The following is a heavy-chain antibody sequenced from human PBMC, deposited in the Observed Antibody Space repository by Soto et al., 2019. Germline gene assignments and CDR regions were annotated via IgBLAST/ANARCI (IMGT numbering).Heavy chain of an antibody. CDR3: AKDRSIAAAGVFDY. Sequence: SLRLSCAASGFTFSSYGMHWVRQAPGKGLEWVAVISYDGSNKYYADSVKGRFTISRDNSKNTLYLHMNSLRAEDTAVYYCAKDRSIAAAGVFDYWGQGTLVTVSS. CDR1: GFTFSSYG. J-gene: IGHJ4*02. CDR2: ISYDGSNK. D-gene: IGHD6-13*01. V-gene: IGHV3-30*18.